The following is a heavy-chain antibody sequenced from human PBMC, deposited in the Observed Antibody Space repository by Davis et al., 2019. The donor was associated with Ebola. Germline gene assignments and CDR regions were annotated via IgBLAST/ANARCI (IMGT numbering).Heavy chain of an antibody. V-gene: IGHV4-4*09. CDR3: ARYYGSGSLADAFDI. Sequence: MPGGSLRLSCTVSGGSISGYYWSWIRQPPGKGLECIGYIYHSGSTNYNPSLKSRVTISLDTSKNQFSLKLRSVTAADTAVYYCARYYGSGSLADAFDIWGQGTMVTVSS. CDR1: GGSISGYY. D-gene: IGHD3-10*01. CDR2: IYHSGST. J-gene: IGHJ3*02.